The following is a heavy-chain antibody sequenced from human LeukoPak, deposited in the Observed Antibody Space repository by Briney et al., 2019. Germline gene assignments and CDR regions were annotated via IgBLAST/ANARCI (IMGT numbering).Heavy chain of an antibody. CDR3: AREDPQTTVPEGLDV. D-gene: IGHD4-17*01. J-gene: IGHJ6*02. Sequence: SEALSLTCAASGGSIGSYYWSWLRQPPGRGLEWIGYIYYSGTTNYNPSLKSRVTISVDTSKNQFSLKLTSVTAADTAIYYCAREDPQTTVPEGLDVWGQGTTVTVSS. V-gene: IGHV4-59*01. CDR2: IYYSGTT. CDR1: GGSIGSYY.